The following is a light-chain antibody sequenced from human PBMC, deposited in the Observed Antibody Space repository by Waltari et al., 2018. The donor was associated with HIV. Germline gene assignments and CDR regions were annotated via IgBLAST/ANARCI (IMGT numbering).Light chain of an antibody. Sequence: QSVLTQPHSVSGAPGQRVTISCTGSSSNIGAGYDVQWFQQLPGTAPKLLIYCNTNRPSGVPDRFSGSKSGTSASLAITGLQAEDEGDYYCQSYDSGLSAYVFGTGTKVTVL. J-gene: IGLJ1*01. CDR1: SSNIGAGYD. CDR2: CNT. V-gene: IGLV1-40*01. CDR3: QSYDSGLSAYV.